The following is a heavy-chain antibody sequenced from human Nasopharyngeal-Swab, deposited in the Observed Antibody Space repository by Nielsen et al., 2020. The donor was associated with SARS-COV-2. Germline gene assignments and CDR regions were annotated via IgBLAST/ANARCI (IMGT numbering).Heavy chain of an antibody. CDR2: ISSSSSYI. CDR3: AREIKAAAGTPDAFDI. J-gene: IGHJ3*02. CDR1: GFTFSSYA. V-gene: IGHV3-21*01. D-gene: IGHD6-13*01. Sequence: GESLKISCAASGFTFSSYAMSWVRQAPGRGLEWVSSISSSSSYIYYADSVKGRFTISRDNAKNSLYLQMNSLRAEDTAVYYCAREIKAAAGTPDAFDIWGQGTMVTVSS.